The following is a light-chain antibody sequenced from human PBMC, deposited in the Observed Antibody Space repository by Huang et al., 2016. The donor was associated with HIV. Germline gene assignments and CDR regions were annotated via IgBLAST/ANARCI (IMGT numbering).Light chain of an antibody. CDR1: QSLLHSHGYNY. CDR3: MQALQTPRT. V-gene: IGKV2-28*01. Sequence: IVITQAPLSLPVTPGEPASISCRSSQSLLHSHGYNYLDWYVQKPGQAPQLLISLSSNRASGVPDRFSASGSVTDFTLKISRVRAEDVGVYFCMQALQTPRTFGQGTRLEIK. J-gene: IGKJ5*01. CDR2: LSS.